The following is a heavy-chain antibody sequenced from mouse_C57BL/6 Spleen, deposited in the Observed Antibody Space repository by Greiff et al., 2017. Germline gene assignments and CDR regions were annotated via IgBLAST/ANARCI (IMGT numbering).Heavy chain of an antibody. Sequence: EVQRVESGGGLVKPGGSLKLSCAASGFTFSDYGMHWVRQAPEKGLEWVAYISSGSSTIYYADTVKGRFTISGDNAKNTLFLQMTSLRSEDTAMYYCARDDYDPYYYAMDYWGQGTSVTVSS. J-gene: IGHJ4*01. D-gene: IGHD2-4*01. CDR1: GFTFSDYG. CDR3: ARDDYDPYYYAMDY. CDR2: ISSGSSTI. V-gene: IGHV5-17*01.